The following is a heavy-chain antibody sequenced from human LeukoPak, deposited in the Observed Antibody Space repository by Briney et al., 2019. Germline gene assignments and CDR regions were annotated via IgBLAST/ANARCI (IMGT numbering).Heavy chain of an antibody. D-gene: IGHD5-18*01. V-gene: IGHV3-21*01. J-gene: IGHJ4*02. Sequence: PGGSLRLSCAASGFSFSTYSMNWVRQAPGKGLEWVSSISAASNYIYYADSVKGRFTISRDNAKNTLFLQMNSLRADDTAVYYCARVGYNYGYDYWGQGTLVTVSS. CDR2: ISAASNYI. CDR3: ARVGYNYGYDY. CDR1: GFSFSTYS.